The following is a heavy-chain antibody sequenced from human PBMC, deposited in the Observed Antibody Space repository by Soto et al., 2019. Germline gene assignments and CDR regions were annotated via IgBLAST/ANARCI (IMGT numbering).Heavy chain of an antibody. CDR2: IHPTDGST. CDR3: ARDRFGSWTFDY. D-gene: IGHD6-13*01. J-gene: IGHJ4*02. V-gene: IGHV1-46*01. Sequence: QVQLVQSGAEVREPGASVKVSCKASGYNFASNRMHWVRQTPGQGLEWMGIIHPTDGSTSYAQKFRGRVTLTRDTPTNTDNMELSGLTSEDTAVYYCARDRFGSWTFDYWGQGTLVTVSS. CDR1: GYNFASNR.